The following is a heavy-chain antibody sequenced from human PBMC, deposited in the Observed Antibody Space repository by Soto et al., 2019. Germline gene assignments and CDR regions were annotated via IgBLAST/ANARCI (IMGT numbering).Heavy chain of an antibody. CDR1: GGTFSSYA. CDR3: ARGTTSDCSGGSCYSSWFDP. J-gene: IGHJ5*02. CDR2: IIPIFGTA. D-gene: IGHD2-15*01. V-gene: IGHV1-69*01. Sequence: QVQLVQSGAEVKKPGSSVKVSCKASGGTFSSYAISWVRQAPEQGLEWMGGIIPIFGTANYAQKFQGRVTITADESTSTAYMELSSLRSEDTAVYYCARGTTSDCSGGSCYSSWFDPWGQGTLVTVSS.